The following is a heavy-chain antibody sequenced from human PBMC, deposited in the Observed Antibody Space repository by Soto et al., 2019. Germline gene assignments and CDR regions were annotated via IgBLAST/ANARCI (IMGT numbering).Heavy chain of an antibody. CDR3: AMVDVYVTPSPQDV. V-gene: IGHV1-18*01. CDR2: INTYNGNT. CDR1: GYTFTRYG. Sequence: QVQLVQSGAEVKNPGASVKVSCKASGYTFTRYGIGWARQAPGQGLGWMGWINTYNGNTNYGQNVQGRVTLTTDTSTSTAYMELRSLRSNDTAIYYCAMVDVYVTPSPQDVWGQGTTVIVSS. D-gene: IGHD3-16*01. J-gene: IGHJ6*02.